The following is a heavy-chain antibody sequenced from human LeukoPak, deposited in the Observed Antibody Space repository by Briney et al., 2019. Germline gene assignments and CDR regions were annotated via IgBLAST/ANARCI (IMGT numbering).Heavy chain of an antibody. CDR3: AREKSSWSGLDAFDI. CDR2: INHSGRT. V-gene: IGHV4-34*01. CDR1: GGSFSGYY. J-gene: IGHJ3*02. Sequence: PSETLSLTCAVYGGSFSGYYWNWIRQPPGKGLEWIGEINHSGRTNYNPSLKSRVTISVDTSKKQFSLKLSSVTAADTAVYYCAREKSSWSGLDAFDIWGQGTMVTVSS. D-gene: IGHD6-13*01.